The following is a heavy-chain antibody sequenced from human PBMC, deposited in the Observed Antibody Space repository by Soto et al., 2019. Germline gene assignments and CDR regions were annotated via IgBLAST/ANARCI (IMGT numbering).Heavy chain of an antibody. D-gene: IGHD5-18*01. CDR3: ARGGGTGLVTYGMDV. V-gene: IGHV3-74*03. Sequence: EVQLVESGGGLVQPGGSLRLSCAASGFTFNTYWMHWVRQAPGKGLVWVSRINGDGRSTTYADSVKGRFTISRDNAKNTLYLQMNSLRAEDMAVYYCARGGGTGLVTYGMDVCGQGTTVTVSS. J-gene: IGHJ6*02. CDR1: GFTFNTYW. CDR2: INGDGRST.